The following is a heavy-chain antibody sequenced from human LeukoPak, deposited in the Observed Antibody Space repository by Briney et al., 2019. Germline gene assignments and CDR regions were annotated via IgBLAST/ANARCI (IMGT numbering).Heavy chain of an antibody. D-gene: IGHD6-19*01. Sequence: PSETLSLTCTVSGGSISSHYWSWIRQPPGKGLEWIGYIYYSGSTNYNPSLKGRVTISVDTSKTQFSLKLSSVTAADTAVYYCARVGDSSGLDYWGQGTLVTVSS. CDR2: IYYSGST. CDR1: GGSISSHY. J-gene: IGHJ4*02. CDR3: ARVGDSSGLDY. V-gene: IGHV4-59*11.